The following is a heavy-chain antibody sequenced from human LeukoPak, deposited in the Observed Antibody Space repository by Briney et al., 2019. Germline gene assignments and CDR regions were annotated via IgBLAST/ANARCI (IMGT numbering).Heavy chain of an antibody. CDR2: ISISTTTI. Sequence: PGGSLRLSCAASGFTFSNYGMTWVRQAPGKGLEWVAYISISTTTIYYADSVRGRFTVSRDNAKNSLYLQMNSLRGEDTAMFYCARVGDGHSVNYLDLWGRGALVTVSS. D-gene: IGHD5-24*01. CDR3: ARVGDGHSVNYLDL. V-gene: IGHV3-48*01. J-gene: IGHJ2*01. CDR1: GFTFSNYG.